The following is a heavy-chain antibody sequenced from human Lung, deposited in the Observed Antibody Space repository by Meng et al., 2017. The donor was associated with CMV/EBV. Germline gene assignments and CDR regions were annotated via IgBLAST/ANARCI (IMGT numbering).Heavy chain of an antibody. V-gene: IGHV3-23*01. J-gene: IGHJ4*02. D-gene: IGHD2-15*01. CDR2: ISGSGGST. CDR1: GFTFSSYA. Sequence: ESLKISCAASGFTFSSYAMSWVRQAPGKGLEWVSAISGSGGSTYYADSVKGRFTISRDNSKNTLYLQMNSLRAEDTAVYYCAKDPVVLWQGGSYYFDYWGQGTLVTVSS. CDR3: AKDPVVLWQGGSYYFDY.